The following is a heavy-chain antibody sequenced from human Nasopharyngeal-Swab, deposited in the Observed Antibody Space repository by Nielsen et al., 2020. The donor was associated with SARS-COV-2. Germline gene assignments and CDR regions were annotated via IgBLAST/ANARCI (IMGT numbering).Heavy chain of an antibody. V-gene: IGHV4-39*01. CDR2: IYYSGST. J-gene: IGHJ6*02. CDR1: GDSISSSSYY. D-gene: IGHD6-6*01. CDR3: ARRIAAPGGDGMDV. Sequence: SETLSLTCTVSGDSISSSSYYWGWIRQPPGKGLEWIGSIYYSGSTYYNPSLKSRVTISVDTSKNQFSLKLSSVTAADTAVYYCARRIAAPGGDGMDVWGQGTTVTVSS.